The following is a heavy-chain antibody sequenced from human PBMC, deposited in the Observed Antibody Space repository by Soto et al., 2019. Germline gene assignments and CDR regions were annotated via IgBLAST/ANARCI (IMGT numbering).Heavy chain of an antibody. CDR2: ITPIYPTT. V-gene: IGHV1-69*13. J-gene: IGHJ4*02. Sequence: SVKVSCKASGGTFYTYTFSWARQATGQGLEWMGSITPIYPTTNYAEKFQGRLTVTADGSTNTAYMELNSLTSDDTAVYYCARIPRYSFPSSDDVDSWGQGTLVTVSS. CDR1: GGTFYTYT. D-gene: IGHD5-18*01. CDR3: ARIPRYSFPSSDDVDS.